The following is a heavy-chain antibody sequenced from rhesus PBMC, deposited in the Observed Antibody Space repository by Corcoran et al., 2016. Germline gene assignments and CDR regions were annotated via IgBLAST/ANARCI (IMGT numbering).Heavy chain of an antibody. Sequence: QVQLQQWGEGLVKPSETLSLTCAVYGGSVSGYWWGWIRQPPGRGVEWIGRIRSGGRTNYTPSLKRRVTISIDTSKNQFSLKLGSVTAADTAVYYCARHPYSSGWYVDYWGQGVLVTVSS. V-gene: IGHV4-160*01. CDR3: ARHPYSSGWYVDY. CDR1: GGSVSGYW. J-gene: IGHJ4*01. CDR2: IRSGGRT. D-gene: IGHD6-31*01.